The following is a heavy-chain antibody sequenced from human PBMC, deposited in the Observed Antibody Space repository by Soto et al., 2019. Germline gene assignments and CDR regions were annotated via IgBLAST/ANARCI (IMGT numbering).Heavy chain of an antibody. CDR3: ERGSLVTVVTSFVDY. V-gene: IGHV1-2*02. J-gene: IGHJ4*02. CDR2: INPNSGGT. Sequence: QVQLVQSGAEVKKPGASVKVSCKASGYTFTGYYMHWVRQAPGQGLEWMGWINPNSGGTNYAQKFQGRVTMTRDTSISTAYMELSRLRSDDTAVYYCERGSLVTVVTSFVDYWGQGTLVTVSS. D-gene: IGHD2-15*01. CDR1: GYTFTGYY.